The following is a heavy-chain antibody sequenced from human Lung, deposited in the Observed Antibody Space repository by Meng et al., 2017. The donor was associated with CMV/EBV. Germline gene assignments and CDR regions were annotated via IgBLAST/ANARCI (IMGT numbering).Heavy chain of an antibody. V-gene: IGHV1-69*02. Sequence: SVKVSXKASGGTFSSYTISWVRQAPGQGLEWMGRIIPILGIANYAQKFQGRVTITADKSTSTAYMELSSLRSEDTAVYYCARARSSGWYLAYYFDYWGQGTVVSVSS. D-gene: IGHD6-19*01. CDR1: GGTFSSYT. CDR3: ARARSSGWYLAYYFDY. J-gene: IGHJ4*02. CDR2: IIPILGIA.